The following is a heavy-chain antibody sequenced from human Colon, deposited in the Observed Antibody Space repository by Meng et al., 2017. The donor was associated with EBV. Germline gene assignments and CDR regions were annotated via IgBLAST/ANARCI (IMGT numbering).Heavy chain of an antibody. Sequence: QDAHSGLVQPSHSLSLPCAVSGDSISSGDYSWSWIRQPPGQGLEWIGYIYHGGTTYNTSLKSRVTISVDNSKNQFSLRLTSVTAADTAVYYCARGPYCGGDCYWFDPWGQGTLVTVSS. CDR1: GDSISSGDYS. CDR3: ARGPYCGGDCYWFDP. CDR2: IYHGGTT. V-gene: IGHV4-30-2*01. J-gene: IGHJ5*02. D-gene: IGHD2-21*02.